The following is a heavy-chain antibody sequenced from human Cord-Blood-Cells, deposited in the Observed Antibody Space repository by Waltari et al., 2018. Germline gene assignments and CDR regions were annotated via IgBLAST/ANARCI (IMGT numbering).Heavy chain of an antibody. Sequence: QVQLQQWGAGLLKPSETLSLTCAVYGGSFSGYYWRWIRQPPGKGLEWIGEINHSGSTNYNPSLKSRVTISVDTSKNQFSLKLSSVTAADTAVYYCARVVIAAAGEYFQHWGQGTLVTVSS. J-gene: IGHJ1*01. D-gene: IGHD6-13*01. V-gene: IGHV4-34*01. CDR1: GGSFSGYY. CDR3: ARVVIAAAGEYFQH. CDR2: INHSGST.